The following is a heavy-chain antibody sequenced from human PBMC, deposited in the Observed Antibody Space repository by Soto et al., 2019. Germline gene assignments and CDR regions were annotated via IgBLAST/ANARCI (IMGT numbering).Heavy chain of an antibody. CDR2: ISVYNGNT. D-gene: IGHD3-10*01. Sequence: QVQLVQSGAEVKKPGASVKVSCKASGYPFTSAGISWVRQAPGQELEWMGWISVYNGNTKYAEKFQGRITMTTDTSTTTAYMELRSLTSDDTAVYYCARDLHISGSYYTDYWGQGTLVTVSA. J-gene: IGHJ4*02. CDR3: ARDLHISGSYYTDY. V-gene: IGHV1-18*01. CDR1: GYPFTSAG.